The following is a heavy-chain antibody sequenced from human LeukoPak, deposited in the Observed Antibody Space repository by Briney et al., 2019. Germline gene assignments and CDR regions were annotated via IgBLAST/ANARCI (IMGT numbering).Heavy chain of an antibody. CDR1: GGSISSADYY. J-gene: IGHJ3*02. D-gene: IGHD3-22*01. V-gene: IGHV4-30-4*08. CDR2: IYYSGNT. CDR3: ARATVTMAVGVPADAFDI. Sequence: PSPTLSLTCTVSGGSISSADYYWSWIRQPRGKGLEWIGYIYYSGNTYYNPSLKSRLTISVDRSKNQFSLKQSAVTAADTAVYYCARATVTMAVGVPADAFDIWGQGTMVTVSS.